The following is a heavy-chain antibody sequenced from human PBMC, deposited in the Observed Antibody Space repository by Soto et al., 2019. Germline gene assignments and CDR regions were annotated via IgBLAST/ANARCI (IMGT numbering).Heavy chain of an antibody. Sequence: ASVKVSCKASGYTFTNYGISWVRQAPGQGLEWMGWISAYKGNTNYAQKFQGRVTMTTDTSTSTAYMELRSLRTDDTAVYYCASRSGQLPYYFDYWGQGTLVTVSS. CDR3: ASRSGQLPYYFDY. D-gene: IGHD6-6*01. CDR1: GYTFTNYG. CDR2: ISAYKGNT. V-gene: IGHV1-18*01. J-gene: IGHJ4*02.